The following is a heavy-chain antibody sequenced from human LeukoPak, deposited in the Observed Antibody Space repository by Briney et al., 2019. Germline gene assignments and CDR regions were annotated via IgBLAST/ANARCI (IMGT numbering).Heavy chain of an antibody. V-gene: IGHV4-34*01. D-gene: IGHD3-10*01. CDR1: GGSFSGYY. CDR2: INHSGST. J-gene: IGHJ6*03. Sequence: SETLSLTCAVYGGSFSGYYWSWIRQPPGKGLEWIGEINHSGSTNYNPSLKSRVTISVDTSKNQFSLKLSSVTAADTAVYYCARLLDSGTYWGSYYYYMDVWGKGTTVTISS. CDR3: ARLLDSGTYWGSYYYYMDV.